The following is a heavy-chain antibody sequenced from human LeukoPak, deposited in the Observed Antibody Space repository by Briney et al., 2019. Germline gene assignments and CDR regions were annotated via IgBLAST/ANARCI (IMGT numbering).Heavy chain of an antibody. Sequence: SETLSLTCTVSGGSTSSYYWSWIRQPPGKGLEWIGDIYYSGSTNYNPSLKSRVTISVDTSKNQFSLKLSSVTAADTAVYYCARAMVNYFDYWGQGTLVTVSS. CDR2: IYYSGST. V-gene: IGHV4-59*01. CDR3: ARAMVNYFDY. CDR1: GGSTSSYY. D-gene: IGHD2-8*01. J-gene: IGHJ4*02.